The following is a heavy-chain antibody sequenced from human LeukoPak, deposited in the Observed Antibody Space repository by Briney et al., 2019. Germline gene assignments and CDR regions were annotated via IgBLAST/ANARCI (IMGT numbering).Heavy chain of an antibody. Sequence: PGGSLRLSCAASGFTFDDYAMHWVRQASGKGLEWVSGISWNSGSIGYADSVKGRFTISRDNAKNSLYLQMNSLRAEDMALYYCAKEEVTGALDYWGQGTLVTVSS. CDR2: ISWNSGSI. CDR1: GFTFDDYA. J-gene: IGHJ4*02. CDR3: AKEEVTGALDY. D-gene: IGHD4-23*01. V-gene: IGHV3-9*03.